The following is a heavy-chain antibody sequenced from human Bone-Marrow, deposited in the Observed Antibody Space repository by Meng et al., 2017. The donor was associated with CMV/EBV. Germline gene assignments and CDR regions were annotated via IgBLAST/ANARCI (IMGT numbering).Heavy chain of an antibody. CDR3: AAWDDAFDI. J-gene: IGHJ3*02. D-gene: IGHD1-26*01. CDR2: ISYDGSNK. CDR1: GFTFSSYA. V-gene: IGHV3-30*04. Sequence: GESLKISCAASGFTFSSYAMHWDRQAPGKGLEWVAVISYDGSNKYYADSVKGRFTISRDNSKNTLYLQMNSLRAEDTAVYYCAAWDDAFDIWGQGTMVTVSS.